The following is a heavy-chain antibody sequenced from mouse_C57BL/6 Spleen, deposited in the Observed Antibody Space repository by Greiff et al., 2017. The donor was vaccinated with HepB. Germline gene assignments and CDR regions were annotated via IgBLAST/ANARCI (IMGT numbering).Heavy chain of an antibody. D-gene: IGHD2-4*01. CDR1: GFSLTSYG. J-gene: IGHJ4*01. Sequence: QVQLKESGPGLVQPSQSLSITCTVSGFSLTSYGVHWVRQSPGKGLEWLGVIWSGGSTDYNAALISRLSISKDNSKSQVFFKMNSLQADDTAIYYCARTLYDYDRAMDYWGQGTSVTVSS. CDR2: IWSGGST. V-gene: IGHV2-2*01. CDR3: ARTLYDYDRAMDY.